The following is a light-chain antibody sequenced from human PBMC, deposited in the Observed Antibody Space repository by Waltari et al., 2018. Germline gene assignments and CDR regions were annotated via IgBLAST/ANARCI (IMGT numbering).Light chain of an antibody. J-gene: IGKJ1*01. CDR2: DTS. V-gene: IGKV3D-20*01. CDR1: ESIASNY. Sequence: EIVLTQSPATLSLSPGERATLSCGASESIASNYFAWYQHRPGLPPRLLIHDTSMRATGLPDRFSGAGSGTDFTLTISRLEPEDFAVYYCQQYGGSPTFGQGTKVEIK. CDR3: QQYGGSPT.